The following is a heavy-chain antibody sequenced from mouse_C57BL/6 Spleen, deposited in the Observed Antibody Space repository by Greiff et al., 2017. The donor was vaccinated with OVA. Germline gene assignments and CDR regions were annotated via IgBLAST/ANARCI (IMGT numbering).Heavy chain of an antibody. V-gene: IGHV1-55*01. Sequence: QVQLQQPGAELVKPGASVKMSCKASGYTFTSYWITWVKQRPGQGLEWIGDIYPGSGSTNYNEKFKSKATLTVDTSSSTAYMQLSSLTSEDSAVYYCARWRYDYDGLFDYWGQGTTLTVSS. D-gene: IGHD2-4*01. CDR1: GYTFTSYW. J-gene: IGHJ2*01. CDR3: ARWRYDYDGLFDY. CDR2: IYPGSGST.